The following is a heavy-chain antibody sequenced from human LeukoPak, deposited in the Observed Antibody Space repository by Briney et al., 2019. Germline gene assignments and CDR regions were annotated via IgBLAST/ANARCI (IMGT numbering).Heavy chain of an antibody. V-gene: IGHV4-4*02. CDR3: AQSGVGATVDY. CDR2: ISHDENT. Sequence: PSGTLSLTCAVSGGSISSSNRWSWVRQPPGKGLEWIGEISHDENTNYNPSLKSRVTISVDKSKNQFSLKLSPVTAADTAVYYCAQSGVGATVDYWGQGTLVTVSS. CDR1: GGSISSSNR. J-gene: IGHJ4*02. D-gene: IGHD1-26*01.